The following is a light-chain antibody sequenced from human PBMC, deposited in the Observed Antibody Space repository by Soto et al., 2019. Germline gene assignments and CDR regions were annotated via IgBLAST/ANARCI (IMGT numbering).Light chain of an antibody. J-gene: IGLJ2*01. CDR2: EGS. Sequence: QSALTQPASVSGSPGQSITISCTGTSSDVGSYNLVSWYQQHPGKAPKLMIYEGSKRPSGVSNRFSGSKAGNTASLTISGLQADDEADYYCCSYTSSDSYVVFGGGTKLTVL. CDR1: SSDVGSYNL. CDR3: CSYTSSDSYVV. V-gene: IGLV2-14*02.